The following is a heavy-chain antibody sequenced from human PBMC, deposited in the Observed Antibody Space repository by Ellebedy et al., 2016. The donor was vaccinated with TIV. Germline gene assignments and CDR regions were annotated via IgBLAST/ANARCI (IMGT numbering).Heavy chain of an antibody. Sequence: GESLKISCKGSGYSFATYWISWVRQMPGKGLEWMGRIDPSDSYTNYSPSFQGHVTISADKSISTAYLQWTSLKASDTAIYYCALHETAFTPFLDHWGQGTLVTVSS. CDR3: ALHETAFTPFLDH. D-gene: IGHD2-15*01. J-gene: IGHJ1*01. CDR1: GYSFATYW. CDR2: IDPSDSYT. V-gene: IGHV5-10-1*01.